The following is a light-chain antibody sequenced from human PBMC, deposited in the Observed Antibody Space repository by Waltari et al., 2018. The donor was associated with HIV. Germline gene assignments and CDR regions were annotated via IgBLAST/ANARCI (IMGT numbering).Light chain of an antibody. Sequence: DIVMTQSPDSLAVSLGERAPINCKSSQSVLYSSNNKNYLAWYQQKPGQPPKLPIYWASSRENGVPERFSGSGSGTDFTLTISSLQAEDVAVYYCQQYYSTPRTFGQGTKVEIK. J-gene: IGKJ1*01. CDR3: QQYYSTPRT. V-gene: IGKV4-1*01. CDR2: WAS. CDR1: QSVLYSSNNKNY.